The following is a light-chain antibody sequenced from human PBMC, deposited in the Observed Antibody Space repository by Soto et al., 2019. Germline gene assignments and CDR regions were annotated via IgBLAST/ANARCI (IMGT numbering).Light chain of an antibody. CDR2: GAS. Sequence: EIVMTQSPATLSVSPGERVTLSCRASQSVSNNLAWYQQKPGQPPRLLIYGASTRATGIPARFSGSGSGTDFTLTISSLEPEDFAVYYCQQRSNWPWTFGQGTKVDIK. V-gene: IGKV3-15*01. J-gene: IGKJ1*01. CDR1: QSVSNN. CDR3: QQRSNWPWT.